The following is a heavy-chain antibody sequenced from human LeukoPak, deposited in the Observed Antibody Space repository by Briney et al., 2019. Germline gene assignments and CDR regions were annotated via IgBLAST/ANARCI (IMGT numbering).Heavy chain of an antibody. CDR3: ARQVGAITLFEH. CDR2: LYGGGTT. J-gene: IGHJ4*02. V-gene: IGHV3-53*01. CDR1: GFSVSSNY. Sequence: GGSLRLPCAASGFSVSSNYVSWVRQAPGKGLEWVSALYGGGTTYYADSVKGRFTVSRDNSKNTLYLQMNSLRVEDTAVYYCARQVGAITLFEHWGQGTLVTVSA. D-gene: IGHD1-26*01.